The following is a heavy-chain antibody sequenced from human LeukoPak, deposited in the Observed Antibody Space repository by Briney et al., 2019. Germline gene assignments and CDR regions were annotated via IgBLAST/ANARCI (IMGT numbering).Heavy chain of an antibody. D-gene: IGHD2-15*01. CDR2: LKEDGSEK. CDR1: GFTFSNYY. V-gene: IGHV3-7*01. J-gene: IGHJ4*02. CDR3: VREGYCSGGGCYRDDY. Sequence: GGSLRLSCAASGFTFSNYYMGWVRQAPGKGLERVANLKEDGSEKYYVDSVKGRFTISRDNAKNSLYLQMNSLRAEDTAVYYCVREGYCSGGGCYRDDYWGQGTLVTVSS.